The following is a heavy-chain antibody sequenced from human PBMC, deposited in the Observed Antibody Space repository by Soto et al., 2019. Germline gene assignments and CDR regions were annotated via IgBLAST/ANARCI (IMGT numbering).Heavy chain of an antibody. V-gene: IGHV5-10-1*01. Sequence: PGESLKISCKGSGYSFTGYWISWVRQMPGKGLEWMGRIDPSDSYTNYSPSFQGHVTISADKSISTAYLQWSSLKASDTAMYYCARPIGYSSSWYGMDVWGQGTTVTVSS. CDR3: ARPIGYSSSWYGMDV. CDR1: GYSFTGYW. J-gene: IGHJ6*02. D-gene: IGHD6-13*01. CDR2: IDPSDSYT.